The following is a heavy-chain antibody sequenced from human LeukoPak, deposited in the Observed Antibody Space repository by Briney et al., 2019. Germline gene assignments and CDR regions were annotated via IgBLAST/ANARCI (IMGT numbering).Heavy chain of an antibody. J-gene: IGHJ4*02. Sequence: PSQTLSLTCTVSGDSISSGDYYRSWARQHPGKGLEWIGYINYSGTTYYNPSLTSPVTISVDTSKNQFSLKPGSVTAADPAVYYCARTYCRGGTCYSWDYWGQGTLVTVSS. D-gene: IGHD2-15*01. CDR3: ARTYCRGGTCYSWDY. CDR1: GDSISSGDYY. V-gene: IGHV4-31*01. CDR2: INYSGTT.